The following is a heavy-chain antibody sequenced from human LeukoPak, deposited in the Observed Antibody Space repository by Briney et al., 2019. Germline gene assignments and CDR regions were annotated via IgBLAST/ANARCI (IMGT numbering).Heavy chain of an antibody. J-gene: IGHJ5*02. D-gene: IGHD6-19*01. CDR3: AKDTRSPGIAVAGHKNWFDP. Sequence: GGSLRLSCVASGIIVSSNYMSWVRQAPGKGPEWVSTISGSGGITYYADAVKGRFTISRDTSKNTLYLQMNSLRDEDTAVYYCAKDTRSPGIAVAGHKNWFDPWGQGTLVTVSS. V-gene: IGHV3-23*01. CDR1: GIIVSSNY. CDR2: ISGSGGIT.